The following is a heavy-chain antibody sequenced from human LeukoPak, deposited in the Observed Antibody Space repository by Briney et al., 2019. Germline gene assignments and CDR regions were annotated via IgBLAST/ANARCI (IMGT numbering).Heavy chain of an antibody. D-gene: IGHD4/OR15-4a*01. CDR1: GFTFDDYA. CDR2: ISWNSGSI. Sequence: PGGSLRRYCAASGFTFDDYAMHWVRQAPGKGLEWGSGISWNSGSIGYADSVKCRFTISRDNAKNSLYLQMNSLRAEDTALYYCAKDAGEMVLNYFDYWGQGTLVTVSS. CDR3: AKDAGEMVLNYFDY. V-gene: IGHV3-9*01. J-gene: IGHJ4*02.